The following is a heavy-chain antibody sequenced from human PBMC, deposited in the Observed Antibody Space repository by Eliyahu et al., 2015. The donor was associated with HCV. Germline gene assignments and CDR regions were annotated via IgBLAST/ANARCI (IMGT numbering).Heavy chain of an antibody. CDR1: GGSXSSGSYY. J-gene: IGHJ3*02. Sequence: QVQLQESGPGLVKPSQTLSLTCXVSGGSXSSGSYYWSWIRQPAGKGLEWIGRIYTSGSTNYNPSLKSRVTISVDTSKNQFSLKLSSVTAADTAVYYCARGERFLSFAVDIWGQGTMVTVSS. CDR3: ARGERFLSFAVDI. V-gene: IGHV4-61*02. D-gene: IGHD3-3*01. CDR2: IYTSGST.